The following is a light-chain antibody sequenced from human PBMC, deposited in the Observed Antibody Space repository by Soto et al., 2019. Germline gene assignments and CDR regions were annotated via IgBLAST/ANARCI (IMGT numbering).Light chain of an antibody. J-gene: IGLJ1*01. CDR3: NSYTGSGIV. CDR1: SSDVGGYNY. Sequence: QSALTHPASVSGSPGQSVTISCTGTSSDVGGYNYVSWYQHHPGKAPKLMIYEVSNRPSGVSYRFSGSKSGNTASLTISGLQAEDEADYYCNSYTGSGIVFGTGTKVTVL. V-gene: IGLV2-14*01. CDR2: EVS.